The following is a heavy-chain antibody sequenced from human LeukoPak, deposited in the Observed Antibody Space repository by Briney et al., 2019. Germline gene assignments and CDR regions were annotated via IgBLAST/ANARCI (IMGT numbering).Heavy chain of an antibody. V-gene: IGHV3-74*01. CDR3: ARDRPGEQWLAIDY. CDR1: GFTFSDYW. CDR2: INADEDRA. D-gene: IGHD6-19*01. J-gene: IGHJ4*02. Sequence: PGGSLRLSCAASGFTFSDYWMHWVRQAPGKGLVWVSHINADEDRAAYADSVKGRFTISRDNARNTLYLQMNSLRAEDTAVYYCARDRPGEQWLAIDYWGQGTLVTVSS.